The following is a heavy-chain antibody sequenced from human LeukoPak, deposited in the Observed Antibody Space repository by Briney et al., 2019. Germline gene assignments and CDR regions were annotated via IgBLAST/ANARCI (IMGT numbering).Heavy chain of an antibody. V-gene: IGHV4-34*01. J-gene: IGHJ5*02. CDR3: AVGGGELLA. CDR2: INHSGST. Sequence: SETLSLTCAVYGGSFSGYYWSWIRQPPGKGLEWIGEINHSGSTNYNPSLKSRVTISVDTSKNQFSLKLSSVTAADTAVYYCAVGGGELLAWGQGTLVTVSS. D-gene: IGHD3-10*01. CDR1: GGSFSGYY.